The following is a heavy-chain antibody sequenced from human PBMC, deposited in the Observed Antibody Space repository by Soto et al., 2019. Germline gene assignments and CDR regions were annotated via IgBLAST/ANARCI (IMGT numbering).Heavy chain of an antibody. Sequence: PSETLSLTCTVSGGSISSGGYYWSWIRQHPGKGLEWIGYIYYSGSTYYNPSLKSRVTISVDTSKNQFSLKLSSVTAADTAVYYCARVPAITIFGVVIIQGGFDYWGQGTLVTVPS. V-gene: IGHV4-31*03. J-gene: IGHJ4*02. D-gene: IGHD3-3*01. CDR1: GGSISSGGYY. CDR3: ARVPAITIFGVVIIQGGFDY. CDR2: IYYSGST.